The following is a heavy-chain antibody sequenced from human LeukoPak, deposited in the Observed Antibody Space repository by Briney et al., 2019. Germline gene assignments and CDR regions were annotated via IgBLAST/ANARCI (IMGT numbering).Heavy chain of an antibody. CDR3: ARGAKAF. Sequence: VASVKVSCKASGYNFTDYYIHWIRQAPGQGLEWMGWINPETGDTNYAQKFQDRVTLTRDTSLITFYMELTSLRSDDTAMCYCARGAKAFWGQGTLVTVSS. CDR1: GYNFTDYY. J-gene: IGHJ4*02. CDR2: INPETGDT. V-gene: IGHV1-2*02.